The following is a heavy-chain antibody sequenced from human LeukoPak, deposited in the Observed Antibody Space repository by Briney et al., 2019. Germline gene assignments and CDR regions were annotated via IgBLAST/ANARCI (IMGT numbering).Heavy chain of an antibody. D-gene: IGHD3-10*01. CDR1: GFTFSSYA. J-gene: IGHJ4*02. CDR3: AKLVDGRFGELIDY. Sequence: GGSLRLSCAASGFTFSSYAISWVRQAPGKGLEWVSAISGSGGSTYYADSVKGRFTISRDNSKNTLYLQMNSLRAEDTAVYYCAKLVDGRFGELIDYWGQGTLVTVSS. V-gene: IGHV3-23*01. CDR2: ISGSGGST.